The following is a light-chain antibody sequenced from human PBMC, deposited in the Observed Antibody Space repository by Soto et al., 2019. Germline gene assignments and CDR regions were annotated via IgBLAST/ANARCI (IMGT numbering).Light chain of an antibody. V-gene: IGKV1-12*01. CDR3: QQARSFPYT. CDR1: QGLNNW. Sequence: DIQMTQSPSSVSASVGDRITITCRASQGLNNWLAWYQQKPGKPPQNLIFATSSLRTGVPSRFSGSGSGTDFTLTITSLQPEDFATYYCQQARSFPYTFGGGTKVEI. J-gene: IGKJ4*01. CDR2: ATS.